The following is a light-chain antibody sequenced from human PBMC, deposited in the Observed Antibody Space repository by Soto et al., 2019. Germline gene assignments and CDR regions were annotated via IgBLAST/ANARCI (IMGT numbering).Light chain of an antibody. V-gene: IGKV1-5*01. CDR3: QQCYXYLT. J-gene: IGKJ1*01. CDR1: QSIGRF. Sequence: DIQMTQSPSTLSASVGDIVTITCRAIQSIGRFLACYQHQPGKAPKLLIYDASTLESGVPSRFSGSASWTEFTLTISRLQPDDIATYSRQQCYXYLTFGQGTKV. CDR2: DAS.